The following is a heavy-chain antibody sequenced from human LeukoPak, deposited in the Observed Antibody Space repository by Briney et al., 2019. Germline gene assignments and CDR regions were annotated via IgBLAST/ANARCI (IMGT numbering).Heavy chain of an antibody. CDR3: ARQYYGSGNGGYFDY. V-gene: IGHV4-59*01. J-gene: IGHJ4*02. D-gene: IGHD3-10*01. CDR2: IYYSGST. CDR1: GGSISSYY. Sequence: SETLSLTCTVSGGSISSYYWSWIRQPPGKGLEWIGYIYYSGSTNYNPSLKSRVTISVDTSKNQFSLKLSSVTAADTAVYYCARQYYGSGNGGYFDYWGQGTLVTVSS.